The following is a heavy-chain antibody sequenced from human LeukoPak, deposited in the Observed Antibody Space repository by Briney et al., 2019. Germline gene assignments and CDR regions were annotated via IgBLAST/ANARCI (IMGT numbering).Heavy chain of an antibody. D-gene: IGHD2-2*01. CDR3: VRVRTGTSCYDY. V-gene: IGHV4-30-4*01. CDR2: ISYRGST. J-gene: IGHJ4*02. CDR1: GGSISSSDSH. Sequence: SETLSLTCTVSGGSISSSDSHWSWIRQSPGKGLEWIGYISYRGSTSYNPSLRSRLTISIDTSQNQFSLKLTSVTAADTAVYYCVRVRTGTSCYDYWGQGTLVTVSP.